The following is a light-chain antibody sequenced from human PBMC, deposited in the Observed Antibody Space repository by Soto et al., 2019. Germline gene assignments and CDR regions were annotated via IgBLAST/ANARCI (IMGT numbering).Light chain of an antibody. CDR2: EVS. Sequence: QSVLTQPPSASGSPGQSVAISCTGTSSDVGGYNYVSWYQQHPGKAPKLMIYEVSKRPSGVPNRFSGSKSGNTASLSVSGLQSEDEAFYYCYSYAGSNNWGVFGGGTKLTVL. V-gene: IGLV2-8*01. CDR3: YSYAGSNNWGV. CDR1: SSDVGGYNY. J-gene: IGLJ2*01.